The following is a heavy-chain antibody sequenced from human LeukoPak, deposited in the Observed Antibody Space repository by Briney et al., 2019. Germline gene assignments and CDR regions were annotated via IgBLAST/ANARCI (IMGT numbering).Heavy chain of an antibody. CDR3: ARHGSSH. CDR2: IYYSGST. V-gene: IGHV4-59*08. J-gene: IGHJ4*02. D-gene: IGHD2-2*03. Sequence: SETLSLTCTVSGGSISSYYWSWIRQPPGKGLEWIGYIYYSGSTNYSPSLKSRVTISVDTSKNQFSLKLSSVTAADTAVYYCARHGSSHWGQGTLVTVSS. CDR1: GGSISSYY.